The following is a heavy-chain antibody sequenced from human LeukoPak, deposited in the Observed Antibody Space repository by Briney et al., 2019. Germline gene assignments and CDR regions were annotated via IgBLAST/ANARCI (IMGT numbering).Heavy chain of an antibody. CDR2: ISGSGGST. V-gene: IGHV3-23*01. D-gene: IGHD6-19*01. CDR1: GFTFSSYA. J-gene: IGHJ4*02. CDR3: AKDAFSSGSTTEVDY. Sequence: GGSLRLSCAASGFTFSSYAMSWVRQAPGRGLEWVSAISGSGGSTYYADSVKGRFTISRDNSKNTLYLQMNSLRAEDTAVYYCAKDAFSSGSTTEVDYWGQGTLVTVSS.